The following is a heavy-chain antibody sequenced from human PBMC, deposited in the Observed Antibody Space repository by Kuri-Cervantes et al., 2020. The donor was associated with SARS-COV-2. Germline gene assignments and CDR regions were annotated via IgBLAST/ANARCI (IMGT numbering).Heavy chain of an antibody. CDR3: ARDQSITMIVVVNRDAFDI. D-gene: IGHD3-22*01. J-gene: IGHJ3*02. CDR2: ISGSGGRT. V-gene: IGHV3-23*01. CDR1: GFTFSSYA. Sequence: GESLQISCAASGFTFSSYAMSWVRQAPGKGLEWVSDISGSGGRTYYADSVKGRFTISRDNSKNTLYLQMNSLRAEDTAIYYCARDQSITMIVVVNRDAFDIWGQGTRVTVSS.